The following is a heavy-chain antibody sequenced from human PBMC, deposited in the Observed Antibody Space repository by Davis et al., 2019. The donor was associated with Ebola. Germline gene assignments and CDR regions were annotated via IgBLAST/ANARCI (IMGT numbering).Heavy chain of an antibody. Sequence: GESLKISCAASGFTFSSYGMHWVRQAPGKGLEWVAVISYDGSNKYYADSVKGRFTISRDNYKNTLYLQMNSLRADDTAVYYCARDSEALWSGYYYYYYYGMDVWGQGTTVTVSS. CDR1: GFTFSSYG. CDR3: ARDSEALWSGYYYYYYYGMDV. V-gene: IGHV3-30*03. D-gene: IGHD3-3*01. J-gene: IGHJ6*02. CDR2: ISYDGSNK.